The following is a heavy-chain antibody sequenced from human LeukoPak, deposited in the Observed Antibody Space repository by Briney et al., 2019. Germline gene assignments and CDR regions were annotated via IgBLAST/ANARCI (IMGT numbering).Heavy chain of an antibody. Sequence: GASVKVSCKASGGTFSSYAISWVRQAPGQGLEWMGRIIPILGIANYAQKFQGRVTITADKSTSTAYMELSSLRSEDTAVYYCARAVVDNTRNFDYWGQGTLVTVSS. V-gene: IGHV1-69*04. CDR3: ARAVVDNTRNFDY. D-gene: IGHD2-15*01. CDR2: IIPILGIA. J-gene: IGHJ4*02. CDR1: GGTFSSYA.